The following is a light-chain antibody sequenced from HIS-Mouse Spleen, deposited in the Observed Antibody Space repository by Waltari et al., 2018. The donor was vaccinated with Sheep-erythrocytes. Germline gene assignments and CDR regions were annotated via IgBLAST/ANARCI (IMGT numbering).Light chain of an antibody. CDR2: EGS. V-gene: IGLV2-23*01. CDR3: CSYAGSSTPWV. J-gene: IGLJ3*02. Sequence: QSALTQPASVSGSPGQSITISCTGTSSDFGSYNLVSWYQQHPGKAPKLRIYEGSKRPSGVSNRFSGSKSGNTASLTISGLQAEDEADYYCCSYAGSSTPWVFGGGTKLTVL. CDR1: SSDFGSYNL.